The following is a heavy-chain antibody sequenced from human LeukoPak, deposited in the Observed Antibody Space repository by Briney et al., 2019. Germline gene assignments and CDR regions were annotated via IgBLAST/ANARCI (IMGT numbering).Heavy chain of an antibody. J-gene: IGHJ4*02. CDR3: AKGGGYYGSGSLDY. D-gene: IGHD3-10*01. CDR2: ISYDGSNK. CDR1: GFTFSSYG. Sequence: PGGSLRLSCAASGFTFSSYGMHGVGQAPGKGLEWGAVISYDGSNKYYADSVKGRFTIYRDNSKNTLYLQMNSLRAEDTAVYYCAKGGGYYGSGSLDYWGQGTLVTVSS. V-gene: IGHV3-30*18.